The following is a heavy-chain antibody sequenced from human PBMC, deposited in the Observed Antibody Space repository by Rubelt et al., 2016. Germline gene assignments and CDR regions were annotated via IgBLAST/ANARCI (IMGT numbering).Heavy chain of an antibody. Sequence: AMSWVRQAPGKGLEWVSDISASGSGTYYGDSVKGRFSISRDNSKNTLYLQMNSLRAEDTAVYYCASRGLTDYWGQGTLVTVSS. CDR3: ASRGLTDY. V-gene: IGHV3-23*01. CDR2: ISASGSGT. CDR1: A. D-gene: IGHD3-9*01. J-gene: IGHJ4*02.